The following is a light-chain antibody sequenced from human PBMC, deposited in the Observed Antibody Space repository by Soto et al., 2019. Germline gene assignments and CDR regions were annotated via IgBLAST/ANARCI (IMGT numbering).Light chain of an antibody. V-gene: IGKV3-15*01. J-gene: IGKJ1*01. CDR3: QQYNNWPRT. Sequence: VMTQSPPIVTVSPLEIVTLSCMASQSVSYNLAWYQQKPGQAPRLLIYGPSTRATGIPARFSGSGSGTEFTLTISSLQSEDFALYYCQQYNNWPRTFGQGTKVDIK. CDR1: QSVSYN. CDR2: GPS.